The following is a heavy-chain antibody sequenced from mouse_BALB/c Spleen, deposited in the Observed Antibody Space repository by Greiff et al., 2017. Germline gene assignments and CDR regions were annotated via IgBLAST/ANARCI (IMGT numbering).Heavy chain of an antibody. CDR2: ISDGGSYT. Sequence: EVQVVESGGGFVKPGGSLKLSCAASGFTFSDYYMYWVRQTPEKRLEWVATISDGGSYTYYPDSVKGRFTISRDNAKNNLYLQMSSLKSEDTAMYYCARDSGYYGSRYYFDYWGQGTTLTVSS. CDR3: ARDSGYYGSRYYFDY. J-gene: IGHJ2*01. V-gene: IGHV5-4*02. D-gene: IGHD1-1*01. CDR1: GFTFSDYY.